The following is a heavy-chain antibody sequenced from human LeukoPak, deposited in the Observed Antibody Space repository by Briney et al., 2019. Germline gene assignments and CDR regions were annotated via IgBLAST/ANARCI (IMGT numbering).Heavy chain of an antibody. Sequence: GASVKVSCKASGYTFTGYYMHWVRQAPGQGLEWMGWINPNSGGTNYAQKFQGRVTMTRDTSISTAYMELSRLRSDDTAVYYCARDWGIAAAGADYWGQGTLVTVPS. CDR2: INPNSGGT. CDR1: GYTFTGYY. CDR3: ARDWGIAAAGADY. V-gene: IGHV1-2*02. J-gene: IGHJ4*02. D-gene: IGHD6-13*01.